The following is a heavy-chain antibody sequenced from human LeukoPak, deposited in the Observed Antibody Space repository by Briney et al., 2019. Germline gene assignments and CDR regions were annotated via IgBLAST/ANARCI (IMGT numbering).Heavy chain of an antibody. D-gene: IGHD2-2*01. J-gene: IGHJ4*02. CDR1: GFTFSSYW. CDR3: ARHGIVVVPAATSDFDY. Sequence: GGSLRLSCAASGFTFSSYWMSWVRQAPGKELEWVANIKQDGSEKYYVDSVKGRFTISRDNAKNSLYLQMNSLRAEDTAVYYCARHGIVVVPAATSDFDYWGQGTLVTVSS. V-gene: IGHV3-7*01. CDR2: IKQDGSEK.